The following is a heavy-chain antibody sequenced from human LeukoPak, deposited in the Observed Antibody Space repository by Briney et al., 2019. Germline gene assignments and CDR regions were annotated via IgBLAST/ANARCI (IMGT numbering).Heavy chain of an antibody. Sequence: PSQTLSLTCTVSGGSISSGGYYWSWIRQHPGKGLEWIGYIYYSGSTYCNPSLKSRVTISVDTSKNQFSLKLSSVTAADTAVYYCARARNSGYDLYYFDYWGQGTLVTVSS. CDR1: GGSISSGGYY. CDR3: ARARNSGYDLYYFDY. V-gene: IGHV4-31*03. CDR2: IYYSGST. D-gene: IGHD5-12*01. J-gene: IGHJ4*02.